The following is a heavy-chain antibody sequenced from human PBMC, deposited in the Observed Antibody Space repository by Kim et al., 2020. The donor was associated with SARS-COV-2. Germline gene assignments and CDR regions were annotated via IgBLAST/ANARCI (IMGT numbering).Heavy chain of an antibody. D-gene: IGHD6-19*01. CDR3: VTAASAPQWGLARW. V-gene: IGHV3-23*01. Sequence: GGSLRLSCRSSGFTFKECAMSWVRQAPGKGLEWVSTISGSGATRYYADSVKGRFTISRDNSKDTLFLQTNSLTGEDTAVYYCVTAASAPQWGLARWWGPGAMVTVSS. CDR2: ISGSGATR. CDR1: GFTFKECA. J-gene: IGHJ3*01.